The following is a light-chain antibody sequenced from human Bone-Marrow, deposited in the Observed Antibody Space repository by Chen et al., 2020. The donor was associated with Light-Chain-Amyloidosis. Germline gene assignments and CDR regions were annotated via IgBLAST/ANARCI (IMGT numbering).Light chain of an antibody. CDR2: AYN. CDR1: SLRNYY. Sequence: SSELTQDPAVSVALRQTVTITCQVYSLRNYYTSWYQHKPGQAPVLVCHAYNERPSVIPDLFSDSSSGTTASGSIHGGQAEDEAFYSCNSLATRCNPLLFGGGAQLTVL. V-gene: IGLV3-19*01. J-gene: IGLJ3*02. CDR3: NSLATRCNPLL.